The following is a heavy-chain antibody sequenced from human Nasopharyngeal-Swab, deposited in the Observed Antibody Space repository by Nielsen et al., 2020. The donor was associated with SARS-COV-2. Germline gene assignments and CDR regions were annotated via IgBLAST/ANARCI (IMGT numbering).Heavy chain of an antibody. Sequence: SETLSLTCTVSGGSISSGSYYWSWIRQPAGKGLEWIGRIYTSGSTNYNPSLKSRVTISVDTSKNQFSLKLSSVTAADTAVYYCARAGYDFWSGYYSGYYYGMDVWGQGTTVTVSS. J-gene: IGHJ6*02. CDR2: IYTSGST. D-gene: IGHD3-3*01. CDR1: GGSISSGSYY. V-gene: IGHV4-61*02. CDR3: ARAGYDFWSGYYSGYYYGMDV.